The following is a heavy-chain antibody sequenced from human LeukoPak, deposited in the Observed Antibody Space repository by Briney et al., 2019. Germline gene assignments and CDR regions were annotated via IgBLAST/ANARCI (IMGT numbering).Heavy chain of an antibody. CDR3: ARGPICSSTSCYGYYLDY. Sequence: ASVKVSCKASGYTFISYDINRVRQATGQGLEWMGCMIPNSGDTGYAQKFQGRVTFTRNTSITTAYMELSSLTSEDTAVYYCARGPICSSTSCYGYYLDYWGQGALVTVSS. V-gene: IGHV1-8*03. CDR2: MIPNSGDT. D-gene: IGHD2-2*01. CDR1: GYTFISYD. J-gene: IGHJ4*02.